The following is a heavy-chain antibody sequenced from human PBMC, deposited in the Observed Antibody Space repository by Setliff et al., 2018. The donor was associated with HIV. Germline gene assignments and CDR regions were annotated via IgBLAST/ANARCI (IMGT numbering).Heavy chain of an antibody. CDR3: ARVRLYNTALDY. CDR1: GGPFSGLA. Sequence: ASVKVSCKASGGPFSGLAISWVRQAPGQGPEWLGGIIPLLGPANYAYNFRGRVTITADDSTSTAYMELNSLRPEDTAVYYCARVRLYNTALDYWGQGTLVTVSS. D-gene: IGHD3-3*01. V-gene: IGHV1-69*13. J-gene: IGHJ4*02. CDR2: IIPLLGPA.